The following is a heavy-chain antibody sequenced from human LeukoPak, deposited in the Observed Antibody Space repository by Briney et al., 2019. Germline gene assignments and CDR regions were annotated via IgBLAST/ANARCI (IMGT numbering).Heavy chain of an antibody. CDR3: AREKVAYDSSGYSPLHY. J-gene: IGHJ4*02. V-gene: IGHV3-53*01. CDR1: SFTVSSNY. CDR2: IYSGGST. D-gene: IGHD3-22*01. Sequence: GGSLRLSCAASSFTVSSNYMIGVREAPGKGLEGVSVIYSGGSTYYADSGKGRVTISRNNSKDTLYLQMNSLRTEDTAVYYCAREKVAYDSSGYSPLHYWGQGPLVTVSS.